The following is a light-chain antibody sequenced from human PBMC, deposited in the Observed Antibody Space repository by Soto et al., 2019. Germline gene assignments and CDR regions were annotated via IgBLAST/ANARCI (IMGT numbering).Light chain of an antibody. CDR2: SNN. CDR3: ATWDDSLNGRV. Sequence: QSALTQTPSASGTPGQRVTISCSGSSSNIGSNTVNWYQQLPGTAPKLLLYSNNQRPSGVHDRFSGSKSGTSASLAISGLQSEDEADYYCATWDDSLNGRVFGGGTKVTVL. V-gene: IGLV1-44*01. CDR1: SSNIGSNT. J-gene: IGLJ3*02.